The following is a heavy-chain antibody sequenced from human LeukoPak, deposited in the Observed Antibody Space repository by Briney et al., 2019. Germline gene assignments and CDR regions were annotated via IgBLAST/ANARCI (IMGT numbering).Heavy chain of an antibody. CDR2: ISVYNGNT. Sequence: ASVKVSFKASGYTFNSDGISWVRQAPGQGLEWMGWISVYNGNTNYAQKLQGRVTMTTDTSTSIAYMELRSLRSDDTAVYYCARAGYCSGGSCLNWFDAWGQGTLVTVSS. CDR1: GYTFNSDG. V-gene: IGHV1-18*01. J-gene: IGHJ5*02. D-gene: IGHD2-15*01. CDR3: ARAGYCSGGSCLNWFDA.